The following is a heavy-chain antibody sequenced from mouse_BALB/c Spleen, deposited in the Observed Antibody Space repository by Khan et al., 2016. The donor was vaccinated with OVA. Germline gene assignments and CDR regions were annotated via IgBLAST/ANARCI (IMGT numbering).Heavy chain of an antibody. CDR2: IWAGGST. CDR1: GFSLTSYG. D-gene: IGHD1-3*01. V-gene: IGHV2-9*02. Sequence: QVQLKESGPGLVAPSQSLSITCTVSGFSLTSYGVHWVRQPPGKGLEWLGVIWAGGSTNYNSALMSRLSISTDNSKSQVFLKMNRLQTEDTAMYYCARLEDIWGQGTTLTVSS. J-gene: IGHJ2*01. CDR3: ARLEDI.